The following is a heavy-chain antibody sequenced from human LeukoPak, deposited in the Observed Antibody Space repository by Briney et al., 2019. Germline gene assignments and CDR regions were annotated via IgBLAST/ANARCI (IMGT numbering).Heavy chain of an antibody. V-gene: IGHV4-59*01. CDR2: MQSTGNS. Sequence: PSETLSLTCSVSGGSISTYHWNWIRKPPGKGLEWIGYMQSTGNSKYSPSLKSRVAIFVDTSKNQVVLNLNSVTAAATAVYYCARDKQHSYGRYFDHWGQGMLVTVSS. D-gene: IGHD5-18*01. J-gene: IGHJ4*02. CDR3: ARDKQHSYGRYFDH. CDR1: GGSISTYH.